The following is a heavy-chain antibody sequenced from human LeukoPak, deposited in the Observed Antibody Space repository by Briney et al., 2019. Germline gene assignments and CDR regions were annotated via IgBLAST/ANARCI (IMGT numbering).Heavy chain of an antibody. V-gene: IGHV1-18*04. Sequence: ASVKVSCKASGYTFTDCYLNWVRQAPGQGLEWMGWISAYNGNTNYAQKLQGRVTMTTDTSTSTAYMELRSLRSDDTAVYYCARVEVPAAISPFDYWGQGTLVTVSS. CDR3: ARVEVPAAISPFDY. CDR2: ISAYNGNT. D-gene: IGHD2-2*02. CDR1: GYTFTDCY. J-gene: IGHJ4*02.